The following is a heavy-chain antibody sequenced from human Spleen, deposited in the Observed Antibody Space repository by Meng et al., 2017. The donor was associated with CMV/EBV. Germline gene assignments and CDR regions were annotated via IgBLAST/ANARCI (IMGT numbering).Heavy chain of an antibody. Sequence: GESMKISCAASGFTFSSYSMNWVRQAPGKGLEWVSSISSSSSYIYYADSVKGRLTISRENAKNSLYLQMNSLRAEDTAVYYCARGELRFLEWLLTPPFYYYGMDVWGQGTTVTVSS. J-gene: IGHJ6*02. CDR1: GFTFSSYS. CDR3: ARGELRFLEWLLTPPFYYYGMDV. CDR2: ISSSSSYI. V-gene: IGHV3-21*01. D-gene: IGHD3-3*01.